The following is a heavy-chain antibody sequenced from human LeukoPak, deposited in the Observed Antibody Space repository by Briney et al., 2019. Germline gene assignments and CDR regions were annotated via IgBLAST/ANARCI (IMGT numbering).Heavy chain of an antibody. CDR3: AKRGVVIRVILIGFHKEASYFDS. CDR1: GFTFSSYS. V-gene: IGHV3-48*01. CDR2: ISSSSSTI. J-gene: IGHJ4*02. Sequence: GGSLRLSCAASGFTFSSYSMNWVRQAPGKGLEWVSYISSSSSTIYYADSVKGRFTISRGNPKNSLYLQMNSLRAGDTAVYFCAKRGVVIRVILIGFHKEASYFDSWGQEALVTVSS. D-gene: IGHD3-9*01.